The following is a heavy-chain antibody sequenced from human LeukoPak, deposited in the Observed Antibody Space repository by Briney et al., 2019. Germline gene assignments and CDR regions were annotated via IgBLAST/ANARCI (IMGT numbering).Heavy chain of an antibody. CDR2: IRSKPNSYAT. CDR3: ARTGITMVRGTDDY. V-gene: IGHV3-73*01. D-gene: IGHD3-10*01. J-gene: IGHJ4*02. Sequence: GGSLRLSCAASGFTFSGSAMHWVRQASGKGLEWVGRIRSKPNSYATAFAASVKGRFTISRDDSNNTAYLQMNSLRAEDTAVYYCARTGITMVRGTDDYWGQGTLVTVSS. CDR1: GFTFSGSA.